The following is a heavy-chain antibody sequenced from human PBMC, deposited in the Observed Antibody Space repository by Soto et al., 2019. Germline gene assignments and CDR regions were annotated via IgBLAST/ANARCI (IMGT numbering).Heavy chain of an antibody. D-gene: IGHD6-6*01. J-gene: IGHJ4*02. CDR1: GGTFSSYA. Sequence: GASVKVSCKASGGTFSSYAISWVRQAPGQGLEWMGGIIPIFGTANYVQKFQGRVTITADESTSTAYMELSSLRSEDTAVYYCARLGLEYSSSYYFDYWGQGTLVTVSS. CDR3: ARLGLEYSSSYYFDY. CDR2: IIPIFGTA. V-gene: IGHV1-69*13.